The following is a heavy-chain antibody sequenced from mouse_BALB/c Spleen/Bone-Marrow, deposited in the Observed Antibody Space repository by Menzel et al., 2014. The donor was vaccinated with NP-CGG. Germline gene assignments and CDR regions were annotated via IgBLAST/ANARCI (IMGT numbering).Heavy chain of an antibody. CDR1: GFDFSRYW. CDR3: ARPGYYGYQDV. D-gene: IGHD1-2*01. Sequence: EVKLVDSGGGLVQPGGSLKLSCAASGFDFSRYWMTWVRQAPGKGLEWIGEINPESSTINYTPSLKDKFIISRDNAKNALYLQMSKVRSEDTALYYCARPGYYGYQDVWGAGTTVTVSS. V-gene: IGHV4-1*02. CDR2: INPESSTI. J-gene: IGHJ1*01.